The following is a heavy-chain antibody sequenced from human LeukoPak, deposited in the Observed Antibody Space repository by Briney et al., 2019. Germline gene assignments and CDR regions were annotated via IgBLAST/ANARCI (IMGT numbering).Heavy chain of an antibody. D-gene: IGHD3-9*01. Sequence: SETLSLTCTVSGGSLSSYYWSWIRQPPGKGLEWIGYIYYSGSTNYNPSLKSRVTISVDTSKNQFPLKLSSVTAADAAVYYCAGYFDWLSGFDYWGQGTLVTVSS. J-gene: IGHJ4*02. V-gene: IGHV4-59*01. CDR3: AGYFDWLSGFDY. CDR1: GGSLSSYY. CDR2: IYYSGST.